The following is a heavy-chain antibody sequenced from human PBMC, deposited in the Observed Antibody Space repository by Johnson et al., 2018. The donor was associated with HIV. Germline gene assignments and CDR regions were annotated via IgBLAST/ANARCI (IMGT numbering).Heavy chain of an antibody. D-gene: IGHD3-22*01. V-gene: IGHV3-7*05. Sequence: VQLVESGGGVVQPGGSLRLSCVVFGFTFRSSWMSWVRQAPGKGLEWVANIKQDGSEKYYVDSVKGRFTISRDNAKNSLYLQMNSLRAEDTAVYYCARRDTYYYDSTPGAFDIWGQGTMVTVSS. CDR2: IKQDGSEK. CDR1: GFTFRSSW. J-gene: IGHJ3*02. CDR3: ARRDTYYYDSTPGAFDI.